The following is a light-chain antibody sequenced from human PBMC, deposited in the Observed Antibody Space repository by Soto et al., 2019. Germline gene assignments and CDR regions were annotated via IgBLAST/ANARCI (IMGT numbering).Light chain of an antibody. CDR2: WAS. CDR3: QQYYTTPQT. Sequence: IVLTQSPYFLALSLCDRSPINCKSRHSVLHSSSNRNYLAWYQQKSGQPPKLLIYWASTRGSGVPDRFSGSGSGADFTLSIGNLQAEDVAVYYCQQYYTTPQTFGQGTKVDIK. J-gene: IGKJ1*01. CDR1: HSVLHSSSNRNY. V-gene: IGKV4-1*01.